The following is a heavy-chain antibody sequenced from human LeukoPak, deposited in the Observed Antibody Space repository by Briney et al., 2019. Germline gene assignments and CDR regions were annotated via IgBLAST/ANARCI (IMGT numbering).Heavy chain of an antibody. Sequence: GGSLRLSCAASGFTFSKAWMSWVRQAPAKGLEWVGRIKNKFDGETTDYAAPVKGRFTMSRDDTKNPLYLQMNSLKTEDTAVYYCTTDSPWYDILTRTVDAFDIWGQGTMVTVSS. CDR3: TTDSPWYDILTRTVDAFDI. D-gene: IGHD3-9*01. J-gene: IGHJ3*02. CDR2: IKNKFDGETT. CDR1: GFTFSKAW. V-gene: IGHV3-15*01.